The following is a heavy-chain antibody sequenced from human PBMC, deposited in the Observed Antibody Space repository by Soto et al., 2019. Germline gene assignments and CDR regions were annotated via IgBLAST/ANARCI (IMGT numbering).Heavy chain of an antibody. D-gene: IGHD6-19*01. V-gene: IGHV1-3*01. CDR2: INAGNGNT. J-gene: IGHJ4*02. CDR1: GYTFTSYA. Sequence: ASVKVSCKASGYTFTSYAMHWLRQSPGQRLEWMGWINAGNGNTKYSQKFQGRVTITRDTSASTAYMELSSLRSEDTAVYYCARWEEQWLALDYWGQGTLVTVSS. CDR3: ARWEEQWLALDY.